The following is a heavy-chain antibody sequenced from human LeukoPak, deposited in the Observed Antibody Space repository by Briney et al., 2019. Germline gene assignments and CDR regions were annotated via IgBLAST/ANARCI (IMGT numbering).Heavy chain of an antibody. V-gene: IGHV1-2*02. CDR1: GYTFTGYY. J-gene: IGHJ6*02. CDR2: INSNSGGT. D-gene: IGHD1-14*01. Sequence: ASVKVSCKASGYTFTGYYMHWVRQAPGQGLEWMGWINSNSGGTNYAQKFQGRVTMTRDTSISTAYMELSRLRSDDTAVYYCARDKRSRNYYGMDVWGQGTTVTVSS. CDR3: ARDKRSRNYYGMDV.